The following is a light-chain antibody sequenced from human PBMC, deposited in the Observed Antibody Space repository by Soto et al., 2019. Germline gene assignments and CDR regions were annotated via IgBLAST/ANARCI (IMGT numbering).Light chain of an antibody. J-gene: IGKJ1*01. V-gene: IGKV3-20*01. Sequence: EIVLTQSPGTLSLSPVERATLSCRASQSVSSNYLAWYQQKPGQAPRLLVSGVSTRATGIPDRFGGSGSGTDFTLTISRLEPEDFAVYYCQQYDTSPMTFGQGTKVDI. CDR3: QQYDTSPMT. CDR1: QSVSSNY. CDR2: GVS.